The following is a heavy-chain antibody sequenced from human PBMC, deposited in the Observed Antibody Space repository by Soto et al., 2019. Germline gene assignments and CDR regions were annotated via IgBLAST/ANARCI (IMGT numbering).Heavy chain of an antibody. D-gene: IGHD2-15*01. J-gene: IGHJ3*02. CDR3: ARHGGCSGGSCYPGEYAFDI. V-gene: IGHV4-59*08. CDR1: GGSISSYY. Sequence: SETLSLTCTVSGGSISSYYWSWIRQPPGKGLEWIGYIYYSGSTNYNPSLKSRVTISVDTSKNQFSLKLSSVTAADTAVYYCARHGGCSGGSCYPGEYAFDIWGKGTTVTVSS. CDR2: IYYSGST.